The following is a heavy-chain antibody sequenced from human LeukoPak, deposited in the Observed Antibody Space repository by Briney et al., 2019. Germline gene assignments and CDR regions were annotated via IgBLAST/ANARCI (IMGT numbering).Heavy chain of an antibody. CDR1: GYTLTELS. D-gene: IGHD1-26*01. CDR3: ATTSFRYIVGAVDY. Sequence: ASVKVSCEVSGYTLTELSMHWVRQAPGKGLEWMGGFDPEDGETIYAQKFQGRVTMTEDTSTDTAYMELSSLRSEDTAVYYCATTSFRYIVGAVDYWGQGTLVTVSS. J-gene: IGHJ4*02. CDR2: FDPEDGET. V-gene: IGHV1-24*01.